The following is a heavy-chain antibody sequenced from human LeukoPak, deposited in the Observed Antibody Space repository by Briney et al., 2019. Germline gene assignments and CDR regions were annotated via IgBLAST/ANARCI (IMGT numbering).Heavy chain of an antibody. D-gene: IGHD3-22*01. Sequence: ASVKVSCKASGGTFSSYAISWVRQAPGQGLEWMGGIIPTFGTANYAQKFQGRVTITADESTSTAYMELSSLRSEDTAVYYCARTVGYYYDSSGYDPTGFDPWGQGTLVTVSS. V-gene: IGHV1-69*01. CDR2: IIPTFGTA. CDR1: GGTFSSYA. J-gene: IGHJ5*02. CDR3: ARTVGYYYDSSGYDPTGFDP.